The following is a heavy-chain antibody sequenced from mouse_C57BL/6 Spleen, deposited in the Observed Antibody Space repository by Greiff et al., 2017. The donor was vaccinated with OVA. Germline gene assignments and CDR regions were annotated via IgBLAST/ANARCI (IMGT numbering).Heavy chain of an antibody. V-gene: IGHV3-6*01. J-gene: IGHJ1*03. CDR2: ISYDGST. CDR1: GYSITSGYY. D-gene: IGHD2-4*01. CDR3: ARGDYDYDGWYFDG. Sequence: ESGPGLVKPSQSLSLTCSVSGYSITSGYYWNWIRQFPGNKLEWMGYISYDGSTNYNPSLKNRISITRDTSKNQFFLKLNSVTTEDTATDYCARGDYDYDGWYFDGWGTGTTVTVSS.